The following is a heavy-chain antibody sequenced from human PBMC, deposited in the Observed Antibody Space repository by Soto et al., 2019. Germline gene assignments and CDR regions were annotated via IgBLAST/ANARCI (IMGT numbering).Heavy chain of an antibody. Sequence: NPSETLSLTCAVYGGSFSGYYWSWIRQPPGKGLEWIGEINHSGSTNYNPSLKSRVTISVDTSKNQFSLKLSSVTAADTAVYYCARVDDYYDILVGPWGQGTLVTVSS. CDR2: INHSGST. V-gene: IGHV4-34*01. D-gene: IGHD3-9*01. J-gene: IGHJ5*02. CDR1: GGSFSGYY. CDR3: ARVDDYYDILVGP.